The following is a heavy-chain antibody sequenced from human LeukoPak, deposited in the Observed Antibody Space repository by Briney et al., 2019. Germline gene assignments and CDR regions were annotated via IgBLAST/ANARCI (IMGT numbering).Heavy chain of an antibody. D-gene: IGHD5-24*01. J-gene: IGHJ4*02. V-gene: IGHV3-73*01. CDR3: TFTRDGYTFIDY. Sequence: GGSLKPSCAASGFTFSDSAMHWVRQASGKGLEWVGRIRNRPNSYATSYSASVKGRFTISRDDSKSTTYLQMNSLRTDDTAVYYCTFTRDGYTFIDYWGQGTLVTVSS. CDR1: GFTFSDSA. CDR2: IRNRPNSYAT.